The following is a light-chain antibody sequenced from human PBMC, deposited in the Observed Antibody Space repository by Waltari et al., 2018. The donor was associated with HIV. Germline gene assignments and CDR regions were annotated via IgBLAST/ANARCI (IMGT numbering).Light chain of an antibody. CDR3: QQYGRSPIT. CDR1: QSVTNNH. J-gene: IGKJ5*01. CDR2: GAS. V-gene: IGKV3-20*01. Sequence: EIVLTQSPGTLSLSPGERDTLSCRASQSVTNNHLAWYQQIPGQAPRLLISGASSRATGIPDRFSGSGSRTDFTLTINTMEPEDFAVYYCQQYGRSPITFGQGTRLDIK.